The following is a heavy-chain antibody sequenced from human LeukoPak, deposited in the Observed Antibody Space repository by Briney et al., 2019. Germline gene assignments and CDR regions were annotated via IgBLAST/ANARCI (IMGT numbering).Heavy chain of an antibody. CDR2: IYYSGST. CDR3: ARHYDILTGRDY. CDR1: GGSISSGDYY. V-gene: IGHV4-30-4*01. D-gene: IGHD3-9*01. Sequence: PSESLSLTCTVSGGSISSGDYYWSWIRQPPGRGREWIGYIYYSGSTYYDPSLKSRVTISVDTSKNQFSLKLSSVTAADTAVYYCARHYDILTGRDYWGQGTLVTVSS. J-gene: IGHJ4*02.